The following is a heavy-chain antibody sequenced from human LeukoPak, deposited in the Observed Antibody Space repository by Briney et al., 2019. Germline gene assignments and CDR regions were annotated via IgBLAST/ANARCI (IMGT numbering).Heavy chain of an antibody. J-gene: IGHJ4*02. CDR3: TTGTWIQLWLADY. D-gene: IGHD5-18*01. V-gene: IGHV3-15*01. Sequence: GGSLRLSCAASGFTFSNACMSWVRQAPGKGLEWVGHIKTKTDGGATDYAAPVKGRFTISRDDSKNTLYLQMNSLKTEDTALYYCTTGTWIQLWLADYWGQGTLVTVSS. CDR2: IKTKTDGGAT. CDR1: GFTFSNAC.